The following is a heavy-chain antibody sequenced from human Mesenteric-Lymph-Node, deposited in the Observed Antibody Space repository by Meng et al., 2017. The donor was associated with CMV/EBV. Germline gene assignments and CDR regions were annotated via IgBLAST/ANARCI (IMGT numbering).Heavy chain of an antibody. CDR2: IYWDDDK. D-gene: IGHD6-13*01. V-gene: IGHV2-5*02. J-gene: IGHJ4*02. CDR3: AHSSGIAAAGPFYFDY. Sequence: QITLKEFGPTLVKPTRTLARTSPFHGFLLSTSGVGLGWIRQPPGKALEWLALIYWDDDKRYSPSLKSRLTITKDTSKNQVVLTMTNMDPVDTATYYCAHSSGIAAAGPFYFDYWGQGTLVTVSS. CDR1: GFLLSTSGVG.